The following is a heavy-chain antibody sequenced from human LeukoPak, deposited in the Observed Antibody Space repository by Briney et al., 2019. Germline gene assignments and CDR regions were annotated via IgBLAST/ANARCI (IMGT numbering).Heavy chain of an antibody. Sequence: GGSLRLSCAASGFTFSSDGMHWVRQAPGKGLEWVAVISYDGSNKYYADSVKGRFTISRDNSKNTLYLQMNSLRAEDTAVYYYAKEGYYGSGSQVQFNWFDPWGQGTLVTVSS. CDR1: GFTFSSDG. CDR2: ISYDGSNK. D-gene: IGHD3-10*01. V-gene: IGHV3-30*18. J-gene: IGHJ5*02. CDR3: AKEGYYGSGSQVQFNWFDP.